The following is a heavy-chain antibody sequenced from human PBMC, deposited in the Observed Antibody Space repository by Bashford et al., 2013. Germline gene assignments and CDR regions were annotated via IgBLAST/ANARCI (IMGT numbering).Heavy chain of an antibody. D-gene: IGHD4-23*01. CDR3: VREAQTSAVVTLAY. V-gene: IGHV1-69*06. CDR2: IIPIFGTA. J-gene: IGHJ4*02. Sequence: SVKVSCKASGGTFSSYAISWVRQAPGQGLEWMGGIIPIFGTANYAQKFQGRVTITADKSTSTAYMELRSLRSDDTAMYYCVREAQTSAVVTLAYWGQGTLVTVSS. CDR1: GGTFSSYA.